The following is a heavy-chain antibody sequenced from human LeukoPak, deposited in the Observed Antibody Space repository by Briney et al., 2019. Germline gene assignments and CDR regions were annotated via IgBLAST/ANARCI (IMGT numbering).Heavy chain of an antibody. CDR1: GFSVSNNY. CDR3: VRGFSSSSYSGPFDN. D-gene: IGHD3-22*01. CDR2: IYSGGAT. J-gene: IGHJ4*02. V-gene: IGHV3-53*01. Sequence: GGSLRLSCAASGFSVSNNYMSWVRQAPGKGLEWVSVIYSGGATHYADSVKGRFTISRDNSKNTLYLQMNTLRVEDTAVYWCVRGFSSSSYSGPFDNWGQGTLVIVSS.